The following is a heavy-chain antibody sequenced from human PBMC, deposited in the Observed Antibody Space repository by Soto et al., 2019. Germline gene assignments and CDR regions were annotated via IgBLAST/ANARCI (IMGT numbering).Heavy chain of an antibody. CDR3: AREYPVHSAYFDY. J-gene: IGHJ4*02. D-gene: IGHD1-26*01. CDR2: MYYSGNA. Sequence: QVQLQESGPGLVKPSETLSLTCTVSGASISRYYWSWIRQSPGKGLEWFGFMYYSGNANYNPSHRSRITISADMSKNQFSLNLNSVTAADTAVYYCAREYPVHSAYFDYWGQGILVTVSS. CDR1: GASISRYY. V-gene: IGHV4-59*01.